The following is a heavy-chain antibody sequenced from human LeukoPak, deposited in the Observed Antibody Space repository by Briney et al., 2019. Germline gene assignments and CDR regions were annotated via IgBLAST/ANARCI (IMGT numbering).Heavy chain of an antibody. CDR1: GDSISSGDYY. CDR2: IYYSGST. D-gene: IGHD3-22*01. CDR3: ARQAYRGYYYRGAFDI. J-gene: IGHJ3*02. V-gene: IGHV4-30-4*01. Sequence: SQTLSLTCTVSGDSISSGDYYWSWIRQPPGKGLEWIGYIYYSGSTYYNPSLKSRPTISIDTSKNQFSLKLSSVTAADTAVYYCARQAYRGYYYRGAFDIWGQGTMVTVSS.